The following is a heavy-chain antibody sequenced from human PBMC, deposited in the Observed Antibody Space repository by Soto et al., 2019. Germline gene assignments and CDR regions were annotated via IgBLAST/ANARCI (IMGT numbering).Heavy chain of an antibody. V-gene: IGHV3-23*04. D-gene: IGHD2-21*01. CDR3: AKAFCAAATCFPCES. CDR1: GFTVNDYA. CDR2: ISNRGSSA. Sequence: EVHLVQSGGGLVQPGESLSLSCVGSGFTVNDYAMHWVRQTPGKGLEWVAAISNRGSSAYYAASVKGRFTISRDKSTTTLSLHMHTLRVEDTAVYFCAKAFCAAATCFPCESWGQGTPVAVSP. J-gene: IGHJ4*02.